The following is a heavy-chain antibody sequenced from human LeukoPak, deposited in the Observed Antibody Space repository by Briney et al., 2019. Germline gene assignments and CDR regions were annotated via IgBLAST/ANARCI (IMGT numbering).Heavy chain of an antibody. Sequence: PSETLSLTCTVSGGSISSSSYYWGWIRQPPGKGLEWIGSIYYSGSTYYNPSLKSRVTISVDTSKNQFSLKLSSVTAADTAVYYCARGNSDRFPPYMDYWGQGILVIVSS. J-gene: IGHJ4*02. CDR1: GGSISSSSYY. CDR3: ARGNSDRFPPYMDY. CDR2: IYYSGST. V-gene: IGHV4-39*07. D-gene: IGHD2-21*01.